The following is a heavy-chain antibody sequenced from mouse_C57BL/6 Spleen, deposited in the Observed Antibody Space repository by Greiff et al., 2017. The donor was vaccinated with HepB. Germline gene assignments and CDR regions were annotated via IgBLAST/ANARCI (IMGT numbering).Heavy chain of an antibody. CDR2: IYPGDGDT. J-gene: IGHJ3*01. D-gene: IGHD6-1*01. V-gene: IGHV1-82*01. CDR1: GYAFSSSW. Sequence: QVQLQQSGPELVKPGASVKISCKASGYAFSSSWMNWVKQRPGKGLEWIGRIYPGDGDTNYNGKFKGKATLTADKYSSTAYMQLSSLTSGDSAVYFCARGHSFAYWGQGTLVTVSA. CDR3: ARGHSFAY.